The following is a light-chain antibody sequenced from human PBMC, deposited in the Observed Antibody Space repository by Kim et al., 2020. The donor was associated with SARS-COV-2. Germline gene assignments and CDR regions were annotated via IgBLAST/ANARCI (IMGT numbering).Light chain of an antibody. Sequence: LSPEERATLSCRASQSVSSSYLAWYQQKPGQARMLLIYGASSRATGIPDRCSGSGSGTDFTLTISRLEPEDFAVYYCQQYGSSTYTFGQGTKLEI. CDR2: GAS. J-gene: IGKJ2*01. V-gene: IGKV3-20*01. CDR3: QQYGSSTYT. CDR1: QSVSSSY.